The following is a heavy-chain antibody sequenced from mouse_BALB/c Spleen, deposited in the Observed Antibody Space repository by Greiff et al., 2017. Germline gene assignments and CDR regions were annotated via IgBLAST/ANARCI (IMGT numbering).Heavy chain of an antibody. V-gene: IGHV1-18*01. CDR2: INPNNGGT. J-gene: IGHJ4*01. CDR1: GYTFTDYN. Sequence: EVQLQQSGPELVKPGASVKIPCKASGYTFTDYNMDWVKQSHGKSLEWIGDINPNNGGTIYNQKFKGKATLTVDKSSSTAYMELRSLTSEDTAVYYCARFEGGAMDYWGQGTSVTVSS. CDR3: ARFEGGAMDY.